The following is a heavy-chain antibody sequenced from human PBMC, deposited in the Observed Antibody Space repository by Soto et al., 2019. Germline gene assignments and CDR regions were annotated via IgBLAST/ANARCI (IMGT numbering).Heavy chain of an antibody. CDR2: IKSKTDGGTT. CDR3: TTRANEAASTEDWFDP. Sequence: EVQLVESGGGLVKPGGSLRLSCATSGFTFSNAWMSWVRQAPGKGLEWVGRIKSKTDGGTTDYAAPVKGRFTISRDDSKNTLYLQMNSLKTEDTAVYYCTTRANEAASTEDWFDPWGQGTLVTVSS. D-gene: IGHD6-13*01. CDR1: GFTFSNAW. V-gene: IGHV3-15*01. J-gene: IGHJ5*02.